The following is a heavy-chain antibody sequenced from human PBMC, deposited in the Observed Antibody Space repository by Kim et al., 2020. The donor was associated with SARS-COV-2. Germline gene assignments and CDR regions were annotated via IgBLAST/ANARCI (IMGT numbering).Heavy chain of an antibody. V-gene: IGHV3-23*01. D-gene: IGHD2-2*01. CDR3: ARSTISTPWTALGL. J-gene: IGHJ3*01. CDR1: GVSFRNLA. CDR2: ISATGKT. Sequence: GGSLRLSCVGFGVSFRNLAMNWVRQFPGKGLEWVASISATGKTFYADSVRGRFIISRDDSSDQLFLQLSSLRGDDTALYSCARSTISTPWTALGLWGPGT.